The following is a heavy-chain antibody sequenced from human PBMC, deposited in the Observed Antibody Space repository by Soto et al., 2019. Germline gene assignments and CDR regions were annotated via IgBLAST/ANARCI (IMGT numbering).Heavy chain of an antibody. V-gene: IGHV3-74*01. CDR3: ARAPHYYGSGSSFDY. J-gene: IGHJ4*02. CDR1: GFTFSSYW. CDR2: INSDGSST. Sequence: GGSLRLSCAASGFTFSSYWMHWVRQAPGKGLVWVSRINSDGSSTSYADSVKGRFTISRDNAKNTLYLQMNSLRAEDTAVYYCARAPHYYGSGSSFDYWGQGTLVTSPQ. D-gene: IGHD3-10*01.